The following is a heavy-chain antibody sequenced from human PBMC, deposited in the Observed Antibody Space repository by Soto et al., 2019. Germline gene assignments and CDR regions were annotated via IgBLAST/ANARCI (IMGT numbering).Heavy chain of an antibody. Sequence: PGGSLRLSCAASGFTFSNAWINWVRQAPEKGLEWVGRIKSKTDGGTTDFAAPVKGRFAISRDDSKNMVYLQMNSLKTEDTGIYYFPTVSYSTIIVVRFDYWVHGTMVTGSS. V-gene: IGHV3-15*07. CDR3: PTVSYSTIIVVRFDY. J-gene: IGHJ5*01. D-gene: IGHD2-2*01. CDR2: IKSKTDGGTT. CDR1: GFTFSNAW.